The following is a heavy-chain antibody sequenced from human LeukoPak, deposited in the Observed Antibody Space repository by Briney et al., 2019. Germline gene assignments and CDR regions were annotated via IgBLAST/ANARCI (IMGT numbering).Heavy chain of an antibody. CDR1: GGSISSYY. D-gene: IGHD6-19*01. J-gene: IGHJ4*02. CDR3: ARQSRGVAVAGLDY. Sequence: SETLSLTCTVSGGSISSYYWSWIRQPPGKGLEWIGYIYYNGSTNYNPSLKSRVTISVDMSKNQFSLKLSSLTAADTAVYYCARQSRGVAVAGLDYWGQGTLVIVSS. CDR2: IYYNGST. V-gene: IGHV4-59*08.